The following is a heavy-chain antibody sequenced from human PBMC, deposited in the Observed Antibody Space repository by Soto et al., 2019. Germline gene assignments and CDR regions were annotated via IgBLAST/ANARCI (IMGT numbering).Heavy chain of an antibody. Sequence: QVQLVESGGGVVQPGRSLRLSCAASGFTFSSYGMHWVRQASGKGLEWVAVISYDGSNKYYADSVKGRFTISRDNSKNTLYLQMNSLRAEDTAVYYCAKDSSGWYRYFDYWGQGTLVTVSS. CDR3: AKDSSGWYRYFDY. V-gene: IGHV3-30*18. D-gene: IGHD6-19*01. CDR1: GFTFSSYG. CDR2: ISYDGSNK. J-gene: IGHJ4*02.